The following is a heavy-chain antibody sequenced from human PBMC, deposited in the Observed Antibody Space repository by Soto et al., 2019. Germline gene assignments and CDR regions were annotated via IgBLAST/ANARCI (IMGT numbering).Heavy chain of an antibody. J-gene: IGHJ4*02. V-gene: IGHV3-30*18. D-gene: IGHD3-10*01. CDR2: ISYDGSTK. Sequence: QVQLVESGGGVVQPGRSLRLSCAASGFTFSSYGMHWVRQAPGKGLEGVAVISYDGSTKYYADSVKGRFTISRDNCKKTLYLQMNSVRAEDTAVYYCAKRRKLGPLYYGSWRYYNVADYWGQGTLVNVSS. CDR3: AKRRKLGPLYYGSWRYYNVADY. CDR1: GFTFSSYG.